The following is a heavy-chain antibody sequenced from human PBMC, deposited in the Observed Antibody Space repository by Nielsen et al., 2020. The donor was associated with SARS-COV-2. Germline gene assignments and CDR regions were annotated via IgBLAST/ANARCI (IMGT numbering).Heavy chain of an antibody. Sequence: ASVKVSCKVSGYTLTELSMHWVRQAPGKGLEWMGGFDPEDGETIYAQKFQGRVTMSTDTSTSTAYMELRSLRSDDTAVYYCARDQGELSFDYWGQGTLVTVSS. CDR3: ARDQGELSFDY. J-gene: IGHJ4*02. V-gene: IGHV1-24*01. D-gene: IGHD1-26*01. CDR1: GYTLTELS. CDR2: FDPEDGET.